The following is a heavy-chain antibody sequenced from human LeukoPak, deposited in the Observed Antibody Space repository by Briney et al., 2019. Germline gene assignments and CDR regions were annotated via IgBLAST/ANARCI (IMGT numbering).Heavy chain of an antibody. Sequence: GGSLRLSCAASGFTFSSYSMNWVRQAPGKGLEWVSFISSFNSYIYYADSVKGRFTISRDNAKNSLYLQMNSLRAEDTAVYYCARSVMVRGVITLFDFWGQGTLVTVSS. CDR1: GFTFSSYS. V-gene: IGHV3-21*01. D-gene: IGHD3-10*01. CDR2: ISSFNSYI. CDR3: ARSVMVRGVITLFDF. J-gene: IGHJ4*02.